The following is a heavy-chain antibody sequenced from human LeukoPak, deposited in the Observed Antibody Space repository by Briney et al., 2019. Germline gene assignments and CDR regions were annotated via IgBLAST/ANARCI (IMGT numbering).Heavy chain of an antibody. V-gene: IGHV4-4*07. Sequence: SETLSLTCTVSGGSITTYYWSWIRQPAGKGLEWIGRVFSSGSTKYNPSLKSRVTMSVDTSKNQFSLKLSSVTAADTAVYYCARDKSGSPHNWFDPWGQGTLVSVSS. D-gene: IGHD6-25*01. CDR3: ARDKSGSPHNWFDP. J-gene: IGHJ5*02. CDR2: VFSSGST. CDR1: GGSITTYY.